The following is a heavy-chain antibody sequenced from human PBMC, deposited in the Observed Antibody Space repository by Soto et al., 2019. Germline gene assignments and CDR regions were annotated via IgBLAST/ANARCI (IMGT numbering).Heavy chain of an antibody. J-gene: IGHJ3*02. D-gene: IGHD4-17*01. CDR2: IYYSGST. CDR1: GGSISGGDYY. V-gene: IGHV4-30-4*01. CDR3: ARGSRPTRLRASTFYI. Sequence: TLSLTCTVSGGSISGGDYYWSWIRQPPWKGLEWIGYIYYSGSTYYNPSLKSRVTISVDTSKNQFSLKLSSVTAADTAVYYCARGSRPTRLRASTFYIWGQGTMVTVS.